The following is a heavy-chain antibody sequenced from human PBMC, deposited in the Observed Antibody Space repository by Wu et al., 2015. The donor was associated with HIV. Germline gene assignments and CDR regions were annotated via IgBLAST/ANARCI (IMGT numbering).Heavy chain of an antibody. CDR3: AREPLAAAGDYWYFDL. CDR1: GYTFTRYV. CDR2: INPYNGDT. D-gene: IGHD6-13*01. V-gene: IGHV1-18*01. J-gene: IGHJ2*01. Sequence: QVQLVQSGTEVKKPGASVKVSCKASGYTFTRYVMSWLRQAPGQGLEWMGWINPYNGDTNYAQKFQGRVTMTTATSTGTAYMELRSLRSDDTAVHYCAREPLAAAGDYWYFDLWGLAPWSLS.